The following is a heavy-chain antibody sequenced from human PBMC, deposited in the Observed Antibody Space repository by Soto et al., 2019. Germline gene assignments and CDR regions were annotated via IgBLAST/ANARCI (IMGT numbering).Heavy chain of an antibody. CDR2: IYYSGST. V-gene: IGHV4-30-4*01. J-gene: IGHJ4*02. CDR1: GGSISSGDYY. D-gene: IGHD3-22*01. Sequence: PSETLSLTCTVSGGSISSGDYYWSWIRQPPGKGLEWIGYIYYSGSTYYNPPLKSRVTISVDTSKNQFSLKLSSVTAADTAVYYCARITYYYDSSGHTFDYWGQGTLVTVSS. CDR3: ARITYYYDSSGHTFDY.